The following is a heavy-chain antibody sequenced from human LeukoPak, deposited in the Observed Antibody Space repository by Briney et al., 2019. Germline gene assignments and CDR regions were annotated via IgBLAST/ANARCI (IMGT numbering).Heavy chain of an antibody. D-gene: IGHD4-23*01. Sequence: GGSLRLSCAGSGFTFSNYAMTWVRQAPGKGLEWVSSVSGSGRNTFYPDSVEGRFTISRDNSKNTLYLQMNSLRAEDTAVYYCAKTKTTVVTPGYWGQGTLVTVSS. CDR3: AKTKTTVVTPGY. V-gene: IGHV3-23*01. J-gene: IGHJ4*02. CDR2: VSGSGRNT. CDR1: GFTFSNYA.